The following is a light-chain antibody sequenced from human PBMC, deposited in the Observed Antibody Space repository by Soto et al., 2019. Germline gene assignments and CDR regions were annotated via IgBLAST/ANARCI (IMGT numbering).Light chain of an antibody. CDR1: QSVSSN. V-gene: IGKV3D-15*01. Sequence: EIVMTQSPATLSVSPGERATLSCRASQSVSSNLAWYQQIPGQAPRLLIYRASTRATGIPARFSGSGSGTEFTLTISSLQSEDFAVYYCQQYNNWPPSFTFGPGTKVDIK. CDR3: QQYNNWPPSFT. J-gene: IGKJ3*01. CDR2: RAS.